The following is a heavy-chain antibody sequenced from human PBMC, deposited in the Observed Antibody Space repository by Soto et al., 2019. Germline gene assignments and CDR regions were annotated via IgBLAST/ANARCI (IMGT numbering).Heavy chain of an antibody. Sequence: QVQLVQSGAELKKPGASVKVSRKASGYTFTASYIHWVRQAPGQGLEWMGWINPDSGITNYARKFQGRVTLTGDTSISTAYMELNTLKSDDSALYYCVRDTGRSLASVRFDAWGQGTLVTVSS. D-gene: IGHD1-1*01. CDR3: VRDTGRSLASVRFDA. V-gene: IGHV1-2*02. CDR2: INPDSGIT. CDR1: GYTFTASY. J-gene: IGHJ4*02.